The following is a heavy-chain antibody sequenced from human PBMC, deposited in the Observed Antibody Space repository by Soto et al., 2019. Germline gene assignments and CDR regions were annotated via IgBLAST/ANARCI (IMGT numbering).Heavy chain of an antibody. D-gene: IGHD3-22*01. V-gene: IGHV4-59*01. CDR2: IYYSGST. J-gene: IGHJ4*02. CDR3: ARATRTYYYDSSGAIDY. Sequence: QVQLQESGPGLVKPSETLSLTCTVSGGSISSYYWSWIRQPPGKGLEWIGYIYYSGSTNYNPSLKGRVTTSVDTSKNQFSLKLSSVTAADTAVYYCARATRTYYYDSSGAIDYWGQGTLVTVSS. CDR1: GGSISSYY.